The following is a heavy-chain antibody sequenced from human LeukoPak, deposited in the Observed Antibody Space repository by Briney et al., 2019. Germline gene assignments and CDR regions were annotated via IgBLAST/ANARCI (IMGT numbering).Heavy chain of an antibody. CDR3: ARDKRVQLWFDFYYYMDV. V-gene: IGHV4-4*07. CDR2: IYTSGST. J-gene: IGHJ6*03. Sequence: PSETLSLTCAVYGGSFSGYYWSWIRQPPGKGLEWIGRIYTSGSTNYNPSLKSRVTMSVDTSKNQFSLKLSSVTAADTAVYYCARDKRVQLWFDFYYYMDVWGKGTTVTISS. D-gene: IGHD5-18*01. CDR1: GGSFSGYY.